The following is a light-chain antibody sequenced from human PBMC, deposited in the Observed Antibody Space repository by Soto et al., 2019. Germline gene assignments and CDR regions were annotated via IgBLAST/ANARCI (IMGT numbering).Light chain of an antibody. J-gene: IGKJ4*01. CDR1: QSVSSSF. CDR2: GAS. Sequence: EIVLTQSPGTLSLSPGERATLSCRASQSVSSSFLAWYQQKPGQAPRLLIYGASSRATGIPDRFSGSGSGTDFTLTISRLEPEDVALYSSPQYHSSPLTFGGRTTLQIK. CDR3: PQYHSSPLT. V-gene: IGKV3-20*01.